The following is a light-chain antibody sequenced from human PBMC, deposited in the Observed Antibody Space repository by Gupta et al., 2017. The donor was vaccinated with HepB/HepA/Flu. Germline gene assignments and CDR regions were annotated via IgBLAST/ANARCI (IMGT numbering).Light chain of an antibody. Sequence: PSSLSAAVGERGTINCGGSLRKRRELELIWGREGKRGLFRSRASQPMRRGVPSRFSGSGSGTDFTLTISCLQSEDFATYYCQQDYSYPFTFGHGTKVDIK. CDR2: ASQ. J-gene: IGKJ3*01. CDR3: QQDYSYPFT. V-gene: IGKV1-8*01. CDR1: LRKRRE.